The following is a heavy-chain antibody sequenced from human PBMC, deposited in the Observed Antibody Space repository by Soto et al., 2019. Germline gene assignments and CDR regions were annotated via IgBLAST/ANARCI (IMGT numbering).Heavy chain of an antibody. CDR2: IRNRDNSYST. D-gene: IGHD3-16*02. CDR3: ARAGVHRYRYFDY. CDR1: GFTFSDHY. Sequence: EVQLVESGGGLVQPGGSLRLSCAASGFTFSDHYMDWVRQAPGKGLEWVGRIRNRDNSYSTEYTASVKGRVTILRDESKNSLYLQMNSLKTEDTAVYYCARAGVHRYRYFDYWGQGTLVTVSS. V-gene: IGHV3-72*01. J-gene: IGHJ4*02.